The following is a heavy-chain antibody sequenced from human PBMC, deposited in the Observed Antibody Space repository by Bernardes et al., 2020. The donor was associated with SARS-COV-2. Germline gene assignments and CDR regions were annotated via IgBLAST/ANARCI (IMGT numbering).Heavy chain of an antibody. CDR1: GGSFSGYY. CDR2: INHSGST. Sequence: TLSLPCAVYGGSFSGYYWSWIRQPPGKGLEWFGEINHSGSTNYNSSLKSRVPISVDTSKNQFSLKLSAVTAADTAVYYCARGPSSGYDYVWGSYRLVYFDYWGQGTLVTVSS. CDR3: ARGPSSGYDYVWGSYRLVYFDY. D-gene: IGHD3-16*02. V-gene: IGHV4-34*01. J-gene: IGHJ4*02.